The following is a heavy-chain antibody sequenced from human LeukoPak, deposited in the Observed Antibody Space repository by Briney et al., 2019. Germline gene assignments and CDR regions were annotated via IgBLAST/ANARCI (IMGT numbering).Heavy chain of an antibody. CDR1: GGTFSSYA. Sequence: SVKVSCKASGGTFSSYAISWVRQAPGQGLEWMGRIIPIFGTANYAQKFQGRVTITTDESTSTAYMELSSLRSEHTAVYYCAAVTHPGWFDPWGQGTLVTVSS. J-gene: IGHJ5*02. CDR2: IIPIFGTA. CDR3: AAVTHPGWFDP. V-gene: IGHV1-69*05. D-gene: IGHD2-21*02.